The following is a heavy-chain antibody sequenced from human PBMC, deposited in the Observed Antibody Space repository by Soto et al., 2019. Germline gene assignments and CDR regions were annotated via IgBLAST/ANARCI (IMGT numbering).Heavy chain of an antibody. V-gene: IGHV4-4*02. CDR1: GGSISSSNW. J-gene: IGHJ6*02. Sequence: QVQLQESGPGLVKPSGTLSLTCAVSGGSISSSNWWSWVRQPPGKGLEWIGEIYHSGSTNYNPSLKGRVTISVDKSKNQFSLKLSSVTAADTAVYYCARVRDDFWSGSTPHYYYGMDVWGQGTTVTVSS. CDR2: IYHSGST. D-gene: IGHD3-3*01. CDR3: ARVRDDFWSGSTPHYYYGMDV.